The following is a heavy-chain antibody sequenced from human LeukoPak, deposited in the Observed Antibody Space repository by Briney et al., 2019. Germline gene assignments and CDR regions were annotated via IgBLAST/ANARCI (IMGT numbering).Heavy chain of an antibody. CDR3: ARGSPRRARYCNTLSCYFDY. CDR1: GYSFSLYW. Sequence: GESLKISCETSGYSFSLYWIGWVRQMPGQGPEWMGFIFPGDSDTKTSPSFEGQVTMSADRSITTAYLQWTSLKASDSAVYYCARGSPRRARYCNTLSCYFDYWGRGTLVTVSS. CDR2: IFPGDSDT. J-gene: IGHJ4*02. V-gene: IGHV5-51*01. D-gene: IGHD2/OR15-2a*01.